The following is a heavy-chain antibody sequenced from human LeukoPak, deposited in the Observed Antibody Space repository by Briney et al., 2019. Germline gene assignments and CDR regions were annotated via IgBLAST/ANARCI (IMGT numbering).Heavy chain of an antibody. D-gene: IGHD6-19*01. CDR2: INPNSGGT. Sequence: ASVKVSCKASGYTFTGYYTHWVRQAPGQGLEWMGWINPNSGGTNYAQKFQGRVTMTRDTSISTAYMELSRLRSDDTAVYYCARDIAVAGPYYYYYMDVWGKGTAVTISS. CDR3: ARDIAVAGPYYYYYMDV. CDR1: GYTFTGYY. J-gene: IGHJ6*03. V-gene: IGHV1-2*02.